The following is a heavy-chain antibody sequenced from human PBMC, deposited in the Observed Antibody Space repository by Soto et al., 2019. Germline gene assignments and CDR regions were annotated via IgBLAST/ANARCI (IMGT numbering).Heavy chain of an antibody. D-gene: IGHD2-8*01. CDR3: ARGSTDGFGCTNGVCYYLPHYYYGMDV. CDR1: GYTFTSYD. J-gene: IGHJ6*02. CDR2: MNPNSGNT. Sequence: ASVKVSCKASGYTFTSYDTNWVRQATGQGLEWMGWMNPNSGNTGYAQKFQGRVTMTRNTSISTAYMELSSLRSEDTAVYYCARGSTDGFGCTNGVCYYLPHYYYGMDVWGQGTTVTVSS. V-gene: IGHV1-8*01.